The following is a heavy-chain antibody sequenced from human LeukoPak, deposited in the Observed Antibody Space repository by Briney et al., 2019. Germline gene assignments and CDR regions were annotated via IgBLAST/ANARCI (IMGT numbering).Heavy chain of an antibody. V-gene: IGHV4-61*02. J-gene: IGHJ4*02. CDR1: GGSISSGSYY. Sequence: SQTLSLTCTVSGGSISSGSYYWSWIRQPAGKGLEWIGRIYTSGSTNYNPSLKSRVTISVDTSKNQFSLKLSSVTAADTAVYYCARALYCSGGSCYSQMYYFDYWGQGTLVTVSS. CDR3: ARALYCSGGSCYSQMYYFDY. D-gene: IGHD2-15*01. CDR2: IYTSGST.